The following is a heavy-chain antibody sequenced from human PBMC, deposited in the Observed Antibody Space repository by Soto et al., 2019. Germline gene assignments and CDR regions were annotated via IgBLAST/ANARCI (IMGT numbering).Heavy chain of an antibody. Sequence: PGGSLKISCKGSWYSFTSYLIGWGGQMPGKGLEWMGIIYPGDSDTRYSPSFQGQVTISADKSISTAYLQWSSLKASDTAMYYCARVGRRFGYYYMDVWGKGTTVTVSS. J-gene: IGHJ6*03. V-gene: IGHV5-51*01. CDR1: WYSFTSYL. D-gene: IGHD3-16*01. CDR2: IYPGDSDT. CDR3: ARVGRRFGYYYMDV.